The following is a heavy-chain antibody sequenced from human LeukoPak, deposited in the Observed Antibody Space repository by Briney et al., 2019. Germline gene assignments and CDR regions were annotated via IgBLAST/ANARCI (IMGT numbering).Heavy chain of an antibody. CDR2: IYHSGST. CDR3: ARVYVEYQLRVFDY. J-gene: IGHJ4*02. V-gene: IGHV4-38-2*02. CDR1: GYSISSGYY. D-gene: IGHD2-2*01. Sequence: LETLSLTCTVSGYSISSGYYWGWIRQPPGKGLEWIGSIYHSGSTYYNPSLKSRVTISVDTSKNQFSLKLSSVTAADTAVYYCARVYVEYQLRVFDYWGQGTLVTVSS.